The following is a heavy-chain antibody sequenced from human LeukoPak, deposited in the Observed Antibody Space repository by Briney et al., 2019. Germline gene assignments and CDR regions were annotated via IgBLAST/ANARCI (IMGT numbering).Heavy chain of an antibody. CDR2: IYYTGST. CDR3: ATSYSGNYNDAFDI. J-gene: IGHJ3*02. V-gene: IGHV4-59*08. D-gene: IGHD1-26*01. CDR1: GDSTAGRY. Sequence: SETLSLTCSVSGDSTAGRYWSWIRQPPGKGLEWIGFIYYTGSTDYNPSLKSRVTISVDTSKNRFSLKLSSVTAADTAVYFCATSYSGNYNDAFDIWGQGTMVTVSS.